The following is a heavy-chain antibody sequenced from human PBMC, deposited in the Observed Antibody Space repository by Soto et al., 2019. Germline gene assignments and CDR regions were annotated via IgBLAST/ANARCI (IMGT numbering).Heavy chain of an antibody. J-gene: IGHJ5*02. CDR3: AREMGVLNWFDP. CDR2: ISSSSSTI. Sequence: EVQLVESGGGLVQPGGSLRLSCAASGFTFSSYSMNWVRQAPGKGLEWVSYISSSSSTIYYADSVKGRFTISRDNAKNSLYLQTISLRAEDTAVYYCAREMGVLNWFDPWGQGTLVTVSS. CDR1: GFTFSSYS. V-gene: IGHV3-48*01. D-gene: IGHD1-26*01.